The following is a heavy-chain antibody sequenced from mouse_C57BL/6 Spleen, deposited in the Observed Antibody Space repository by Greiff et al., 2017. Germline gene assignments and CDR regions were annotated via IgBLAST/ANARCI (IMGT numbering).Heavy chain of an antibody. CDR3: ARFEYADY. D-gene: IGHD5-1*01. Sequence: VKLMESGAELVRPGASVKLSCKASGYTFTDYYINWVKQRPGQGLEWIARIYPGSGNTYYNEKFKGKATLTAEKSSSTAYMQLSSLTSEDSAVYFCARFEYADYWGQGTTLTVSS. CDR2: IYPGSGNT. CDR1: GYTFTDYY. J-gene: IGHJ2*01. V-gene: IGHV1-76*01.